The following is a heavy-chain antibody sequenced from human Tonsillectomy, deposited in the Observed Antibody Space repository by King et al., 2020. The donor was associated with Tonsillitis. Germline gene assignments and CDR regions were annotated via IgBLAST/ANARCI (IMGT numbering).Heavy chain of an antibody. J-gene: IGHJ4*02. CDR1: GYTFTDYY. V-gene: IGHV1-2*02. Sequence: VQLVQSGAEVKKPGASVKVSCKASGYTFTDYYMHWLRQAPGQGLEWMGWINPNSGDTNYAQKFQGGVTMTRDTSIGTAYMELSSLTSDDTAIYYCARDLLEAVAVYFFAYWGQGTLVTVSS. CDR2: INPNSGDT. CDR3: ARDLLEAVAVYFFAY. D-gene: IGHD6-19*01.